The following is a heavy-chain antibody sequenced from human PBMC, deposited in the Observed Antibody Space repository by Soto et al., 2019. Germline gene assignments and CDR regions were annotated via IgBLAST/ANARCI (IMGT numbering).Heavy chain of an antibody. D-gene: IGHD3-3*02. CDR1: GFTFSSAW. J-gene: IGHJ4*02. V-gene: IGHV3-15*07. CDR2: IKSQNDGGTT. CDR3: TADLPAFIPQVDS. Sequence: GGSLRLSCAASGFTFSSAWFNWVRQAPGKGLEWVGRIKSQNDGGTTDYAAPVRDRFTISKYDSINTLYLQMNSLQTEDTGVYFCTADLPAFIPQVDSWGQGTLVTVSS.